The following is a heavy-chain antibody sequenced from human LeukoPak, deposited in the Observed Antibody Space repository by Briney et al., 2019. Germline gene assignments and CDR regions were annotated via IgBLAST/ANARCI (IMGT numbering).Heavy chain of an antibody. V-gene: IGHV4-34*01. CDR3: ARHPPRPPRYNSSGYYGRSYWYFDL. Sequence: SETLSLTCAVYGGSFSGYYWSWIRQPPGKGLEWIGEINHSGSTNYNPSLKSRVTISVDTSKNQFSLKLSSVTAADTAVYYCARHPPRPPRYNSSGYYGRSYWYFDLWGRGTLVTVPS. D-gene: IGHD3-22*01. CDR2: INHSGST. J-gene: IGHJ2*01. CDR1: GGSFSGYY.